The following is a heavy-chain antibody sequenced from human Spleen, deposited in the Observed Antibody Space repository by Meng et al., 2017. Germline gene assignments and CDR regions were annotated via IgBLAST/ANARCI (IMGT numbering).Heavy chain of an antibody. CDR2: IREDGVEK. CDR3: AVGESATTTY. D-gene: IGHD2-15*01. Sequence: GESLKISCAASGFIFTSYWMSWVRQAPGKGLQWVANIREDGVEKNYVDSVKGRFTIFRDNAKKSVLLQMNTLRAEDTAVYYCAVGESATTTYWGQGALVTVSS. J-gene: IGHJ4*02. CDR1: GFIFTSYW. V-gene: IGHV3-7*01.